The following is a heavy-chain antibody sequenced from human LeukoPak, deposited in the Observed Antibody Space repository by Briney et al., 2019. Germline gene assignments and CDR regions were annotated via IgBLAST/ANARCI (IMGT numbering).Heavy chain of an antibody. V-gene: IGHV3-23*01. CDR3: AKGGTGGPYYFDY. D-gene: IGHD1-1*01. Sequence: PGGSLRLSCAASGFTFSSYALSWVRQAPGKGLEWVSAISGSGGSTYYADSVKGRFTISRDNSKNTLYLQMNSLRAEDTAVYYCAKGGTGGPYYFDYWGQGALVTVSS. CDR2: ISGSGGST. J-gene: IGHJ4*02. CDR1: GFTFSSYA.